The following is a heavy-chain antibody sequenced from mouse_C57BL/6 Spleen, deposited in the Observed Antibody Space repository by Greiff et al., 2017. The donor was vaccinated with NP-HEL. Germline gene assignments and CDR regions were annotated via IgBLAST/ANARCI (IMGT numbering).Heavy chain of an antibody. Sequence: QVQLKQPGAELVKPGASVKLSCKASGYTFTSYWMHWVKQRPGQGLEWIGMIHPNSGSTNYNEKFKSKATLTVDKSSSTAYMQLSSLTSEDSAVYYCARGAPGTGRGYAMDYWGQGTSVTVSS. CDR3: ARGAPGTGRGYAMDY. D-gene: IGHD3-1*01. CDR1: GYTFTSYW. V-gene: IGHV1-64*01. CDR2: IHPNSGST. J-gene: IGHJ4*01.